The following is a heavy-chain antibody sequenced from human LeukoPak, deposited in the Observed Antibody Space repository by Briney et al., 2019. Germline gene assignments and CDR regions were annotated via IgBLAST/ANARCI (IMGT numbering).Heavy chain of an antibody. D-gene: IGHD3-10*01. V-gene: IGHV4-61*01. CDR2: ISYSGAT. J-gene: IGHJ5*02. CDR3: ARNVSRGFDP. Sequence: SETLSLTCTVSGGSVSSGTYYWTWIRQPPGKGLEWTGYISYSGATKYSPSLKSRVTISVDTSKNQFSLKLTSVTAADTAVYYCARNVSRGFDPWGQGTLVTVSS. CDR1: GGSVSSGTYY.